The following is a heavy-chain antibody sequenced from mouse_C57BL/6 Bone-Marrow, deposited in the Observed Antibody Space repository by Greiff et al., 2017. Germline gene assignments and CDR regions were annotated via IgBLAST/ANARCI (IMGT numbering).Heavy chain of an antibody. V-gene: IGHV1-54*01. CDR1: GYAFTNYL. CDR3: ARDDGYYVWYFDV. J-gene: IGHJ1*03. Sequence: VKLMESGAELVRPGTSVKVSCKASGYAFTNYLIEWVKQRPGQGLEWIGVINPGSGGTNYNAKFKGKATLTADKSSSTAYMQLSSLTSEDATVYFCARDDGYYVWYFDVWGTGTTGTVSS. D-gene: IGHD2-3*01. CDR2: INPGSGGT.